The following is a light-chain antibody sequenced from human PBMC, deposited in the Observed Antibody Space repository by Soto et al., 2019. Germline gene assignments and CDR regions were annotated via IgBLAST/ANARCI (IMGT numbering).Light chain of an antibody. CDR1: QYINTR. CDR3: QQYETSPIT. V-gene: IGKV3-20*01. Sequence: EIVLTQSPATLSSFPGDGVTLSCRASQYINTRLAWYQHRPGQAPRLLMYGASNRATGIPDRFSGTGSGTDFTLTITPLEPEDFAVYFCQQYETSPITFGQGTRLEIK. J-gene: IGKJ5*01. CDR2: GAS.